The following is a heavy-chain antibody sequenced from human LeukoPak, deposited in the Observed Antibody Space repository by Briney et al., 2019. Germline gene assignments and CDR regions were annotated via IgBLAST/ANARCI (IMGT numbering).Heavy chain of an antibody. D-gene: IGHD3-22*01. V-gene: IGHV3-7*01. CDR1: GFTFSSYW. CDR3: ARSGRTPRNYYDSSGYYSY. CDR2: IKQDGSEK. Sequence: GGSLRLSCAASGFTFSSYWMSWVRQAPGKGLEWVANIKQDGSEKYYVDSVKGRFTISRDNAKNSLYLQMNSLRAEDTAVYYCARSGRTPRNYYDSSGYYSYWGQGTLVTVSS. J-gene: IGHJ4*02.